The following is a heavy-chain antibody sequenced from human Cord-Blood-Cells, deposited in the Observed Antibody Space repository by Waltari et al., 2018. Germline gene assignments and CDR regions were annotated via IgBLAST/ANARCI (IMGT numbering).Heavy chain of an antibody. V-gene: IGHV4-31*03. J-gene: IGHJ4*02. D-gene: IGHD5-12*01. CDR1: GASISAVGFY. Sequence: QVQLQESGPGLVKPSQTLSLTCPVSGASISAVGFYCSWLLQHPGKGLEWIGYIYYSGSTYYNPSLKSRVTISVDTSKNQFSLKLSSVTAADTAVYYCARARRDGYNPFDYWGQGTLVTVSS. CDR2: IYYSGST. CDR3: ARARRDGYNPFDY.